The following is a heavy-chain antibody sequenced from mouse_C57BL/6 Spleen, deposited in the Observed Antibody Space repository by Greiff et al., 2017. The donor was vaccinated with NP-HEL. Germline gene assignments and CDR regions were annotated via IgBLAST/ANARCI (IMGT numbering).Heavy chain of an antibody. D-gene: IGHD1-1*01. J-gene: IGHJ4*01. CDR2: IDPSDSYT. Sequence: QVQLKQPGAELVMPGASVKLSCKASGYTFTSYWMHWVKQRPGQGLEWIGEIDPSDSYTNYNQKFKGKSTLTVDKSSSTAYMQLSSLTSEDSAVYYCARWDYYGSSYYAMDYWGQGTSVTVSS. CDR1: GYTFTSYW. V-gene: IGHV1-69*01. CDR3: ARWDYYGSSYYAMDY.